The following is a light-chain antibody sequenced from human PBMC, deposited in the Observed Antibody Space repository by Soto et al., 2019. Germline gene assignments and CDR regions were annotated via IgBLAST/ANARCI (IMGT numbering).Light chain of an antibody. V-gene: IGLV1-44*01. Sequence: QSVLTQPHSASGTPGQRVTISCSGSSSNIGTSSVHWFQQLPGTAPKLLISTTNQRPSGVPERFSGSKSGTSASLAISGLQSEDEAHYYCAAWDDSLNGHVFGTGTKVXVL. CDR1: SSNIGTSS. CDR2: TTN. J-gene: IGLJ1*01. CDR3: AAWDDSLNGHV.